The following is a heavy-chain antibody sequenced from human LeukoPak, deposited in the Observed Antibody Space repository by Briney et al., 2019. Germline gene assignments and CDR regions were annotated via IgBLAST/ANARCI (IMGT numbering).Heavy chain of an antibody. D-gene: IGHD6-6*01. Sequence: PSETLSLTCTVSGGPISSYYWSWIRQPPGKGLEWIGYIYYSGSTNYNPSLKSRVTISVDTSKNQFSLKLSSVTAADTAVYYCARDISYSSSFNWFDPWGQGTLVTVSS. V-gene: IGHV4-59*01. J-gene: IGHJ5*02. CDR3: ARDISYSSSFNWFDP. CDR2: IYYSGST. CDR1: GGPISSYY.